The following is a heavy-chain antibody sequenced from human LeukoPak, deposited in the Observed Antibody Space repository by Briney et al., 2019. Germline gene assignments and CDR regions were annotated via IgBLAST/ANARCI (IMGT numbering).Heavy chain of an antibody. V-gene: IGHV1-46*01. CDR2: INPSGGST. Sequence: ASVKVSCKASGYTFTSYYMHWVRQAPGQGLEWMGIINPSGGSTSYAQKFQGRVTMTRDTSTSTVYMELSSLRSEDTAVYYCARANYGDYDAEYFQHWGQGTLATVSS. J-gene: IGHJ1*01. CDR3: ARANYGDYDAEYFQH. D-gene: IGHD4-17*01. CDR1: GYTFTSYY.